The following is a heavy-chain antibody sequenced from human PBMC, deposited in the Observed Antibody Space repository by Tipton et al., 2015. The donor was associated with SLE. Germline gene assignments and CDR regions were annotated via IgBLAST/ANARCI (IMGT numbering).Heavy chain of an antibody. V-gene: IGHV4-39*07. Sequence: TLSLTCTVSGGSISSSSYYWAWIRQPPGKGLEWIGHIFHIGSAYYNPSLKSRVTISIDTSTNQFSLKVESVTAADTAVYYCARLADGNRNWFDPWGQGTLVTVSS. J-gene: IGHJ5*02. CDR1: GGSISSSSYY. CDR2: IFHIGSA. CDR3: ARLADGNRNWFDP. D-gene: IGHD6-13*01.